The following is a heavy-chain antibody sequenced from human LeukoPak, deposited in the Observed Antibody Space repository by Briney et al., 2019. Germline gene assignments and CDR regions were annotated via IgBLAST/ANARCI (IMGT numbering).Heavy chain of an antibody. CDR3: ARDGSSDIAAAGTDY. V-gene: IGHV1-2*02. J-gene: IGHJ4*02. CDR2: INPNSGGT. CDR1: GYTFTSYG. Sequence: ASVKVSCKASGYTFTSYGISWVRQAPGQGLEWMGWINPNSGGTNYAQKFQGRVTMTRDTSISTAYMELSRLRSDDTAVYYCARDGSSDIAAAGTDYWGQGTLVTVSS. D-gene: IGHD6-13*01.